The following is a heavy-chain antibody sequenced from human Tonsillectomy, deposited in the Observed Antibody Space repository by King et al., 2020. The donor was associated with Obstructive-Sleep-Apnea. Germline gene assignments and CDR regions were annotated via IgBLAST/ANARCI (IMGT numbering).Heavy chain of an antibody. CDR1: GGSISTYF. V-gene: IGHV4-4*07. CDR3: ARQEDYDEHFDY. D-gene: IGHD4-17*01. J-gene: IGHJ4*02. Sequence: VQLQESGPGLVKPSETLSLTCTVSGGSISTYFWNWIRQPAGKGLEWIGRISSSGSTDYHPSLKRRVTMSVDTSKNQFSLKLNSVTAADTAVYYFARQEDYDEHFDYWGQGTLVTVSS. CDR2: ISSSGST.